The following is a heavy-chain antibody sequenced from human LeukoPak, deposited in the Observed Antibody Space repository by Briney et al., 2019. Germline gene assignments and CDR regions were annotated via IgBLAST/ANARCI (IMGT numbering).Heavy chain of an antibody. V-gene: IGHV1-8*01. Sequence: ASVKVSCTASGYTFTSYDINWVRQATGQGLEWMGWMNPNSGNTGYAQKFEGRVTMTRNTSISTDYMELSSLRSEDTAVYYCARVPHVLRYFGTMDVWGQGTTVTVSS. CDR2: MNPNSGNT. CDR3: ARVPHVLRYFGTMDV. D-gene: IGHD3-9*01. J-gene: IGHJ6*02. CDR1: GYTFTSYD.